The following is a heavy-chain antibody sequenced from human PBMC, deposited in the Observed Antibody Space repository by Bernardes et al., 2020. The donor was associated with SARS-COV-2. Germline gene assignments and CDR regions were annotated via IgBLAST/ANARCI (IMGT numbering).Heavy chain of an antibody. CDR3: AKDTGSQNWFDP. V-gene: IGHV3-9*01. CDR1: GFTFDDYA. CDR2: ISWNSGSI. Sequence: GGSLRLSCAASGFTFDDYAMHWVRQAPGKGLEWVSGISWNSGSIGYADSVKGRFTISRDNAKNSLYLQMNSLRAEDTALYYCAKDTGSQNWFDPWGQGTLVTVSS. J-gene: IGHJ5*02. D-gene: IGHD3-10*01.